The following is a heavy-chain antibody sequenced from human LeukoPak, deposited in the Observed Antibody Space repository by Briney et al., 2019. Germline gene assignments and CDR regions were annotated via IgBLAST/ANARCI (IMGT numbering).Heavy chain of an antibody. D-gene: IGHD2-21*01. V-gene: IGHV3-23*01. CDR1: GFTFRNYA. Sequence: GGSLRLSCAASGFTFRNYAMSWVRQAPGKGLEWVSGISGSGSGTYYADSVKGRFTISRDNSKNTLYLQMNSLRAEDTAVYYCAKDRGGDCSQDWYFDLWGRGTLVTVSS. CDR2: ISGSGSGT. CDR3: AKDRGGDCSQDWYFDL. J-gene: IGHJ2*01.